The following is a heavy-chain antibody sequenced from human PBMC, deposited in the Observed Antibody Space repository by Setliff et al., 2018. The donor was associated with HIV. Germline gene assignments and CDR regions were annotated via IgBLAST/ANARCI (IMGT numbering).Heavy chain of an antibody. V-gene: IGHV3-48*01. CDR3: ARAPRYGDVDY. D-gene: IGHD4-17*01. CDR1: GFTFTSYS. J-gene: IGHJ4*02. CDR2: MSDSGNSI. Sequence: GGSLRLSCTGSGFTFTSYSVNWVRQAPGKGLEWLSYMSDSGNSIYYADPLQGRFTVSRDDAKNSMYLQMDSLRVDDSAIYYCARAPRYGDVDYWGQGTLVTVSS.